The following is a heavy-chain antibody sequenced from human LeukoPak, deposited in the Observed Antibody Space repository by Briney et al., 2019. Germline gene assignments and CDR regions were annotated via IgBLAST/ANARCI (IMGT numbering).Heavy chain of an antibody. D-gene: IGHD6-6*01. V-gene: IGHV1-46*01. Sequence: ASVKVSCKASGYTFTSYYMHWVRQAPGQGLEWMGIINPSGGSTSYAQKFQGRVTMTRDTSTSTVYMELSRLRSDDTAVYYCAREGIAAHWFDPWGQGTLVTVSS. CDR1: GYTFTSYY. CDR2: INPSGGST. CDR3: AREGIAAHWFDP. J-gene: IGHJ5*02.